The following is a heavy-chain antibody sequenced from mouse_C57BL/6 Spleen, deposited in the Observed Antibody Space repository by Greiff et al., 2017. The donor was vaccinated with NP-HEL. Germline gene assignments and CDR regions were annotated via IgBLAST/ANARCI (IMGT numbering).Heavy chain of an antibody. V-gene: IGHV1-54*01. CDR3: ARDYTTVPLYWYFDV. Sequence: QVQLQQSGAELVRPGTSVKVSCKASGYAFTNYLIEWVKQRPGQGLEWIGVINPGSGGTNYNEKFKGKATLTADKSSSTAYMQLSSLTSEDSAVYFCARDYTTVPLYWYFDVWGTGTTVTVSS. CDR1: GYAFTNYL. CDR2: INPGSGGT. D-gene: IGHD1-1*01. J-gene: IGHJ1*03.